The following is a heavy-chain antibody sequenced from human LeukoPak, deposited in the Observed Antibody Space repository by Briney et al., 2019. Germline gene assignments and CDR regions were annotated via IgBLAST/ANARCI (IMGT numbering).Heavy chain of an antibody. V-gene: IGHV4-39*07. D-gene: IGHD3-22*01. J-gene: IGHJ3*02. Sequence: PSQTLSLTCTVSGGSISSSSYYWGWIRQPPGKGLEWIGSIYYSGSTYYNPSLKSRVTISVDTSKNQFSLKLSSVTAADPAVYYCARVSYYDSSGYYTGGAFDIWGQGTMVTVSS. CDR3: ARVSYYDSSGYYTGGAFDI. CDR2: IYYSGST. CDR1: GGSISSSSYY.